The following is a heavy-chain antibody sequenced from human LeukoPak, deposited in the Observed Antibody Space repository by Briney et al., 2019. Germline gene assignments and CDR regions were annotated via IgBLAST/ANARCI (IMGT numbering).Heavy chain of an antibody. CDR2: IYHSGST. D-gene: IGHD3-16*01. CDR1: GYSISSGYY. J-gene: IGHJ4*02. CDR3: ARGNYDYVWGGIDY. V-gene: IGHV4-38-2*02. Sequence: PSETLSLTCTVSGYSISSGYYWGWIRQPPGKGLEWIGSIYHSGSTYYNPSLESRVTISVDTSKNQFSLKLSSVTAADTAVYYCARGNYDYVWGGIDYWGQGTLVTVSS.